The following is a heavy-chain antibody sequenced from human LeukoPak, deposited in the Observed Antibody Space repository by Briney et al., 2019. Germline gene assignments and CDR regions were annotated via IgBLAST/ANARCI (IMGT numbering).Heavy chain of an antibody. CDR1: GGSISSYY. CDR3: ARAPAMVIVPDY. J-gene: IGHJ4*02. V-gene: IGHV4-59*01. D-gene: IGHD5-18*01. Sequence: SETLSLTCTVSGGSISSYYWSWIRQPPGKGLEWIGYIYYSGSTNYNPSLKSRVTISVDASKNQFSLKLSSVTAADTAVYYCARAPAMVIVPDYWGQGTLVTVSS. CDR2: IYYSGST.